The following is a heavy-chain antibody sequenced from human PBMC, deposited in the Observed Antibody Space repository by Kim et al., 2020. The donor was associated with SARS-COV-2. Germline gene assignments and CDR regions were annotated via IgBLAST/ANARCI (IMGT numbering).Heavy chain of an antibody. J-gene: IGHJ4*02. CDR1: GGTSSSYV. CDR2: IIPLRGLA. D-gene: IGHD3-9*01. V-gene: IGHV1-69*04. CDR3: ARQYDILTYSFYY. Sequence: SVKVSCKASGGTSSSYVISWVRQAPGQGLEWMGRIIPLRGLADNAQKFQGRLTISADTSSSTAYMELSGLRSDDTAVYYCARQYDILTYSFYYWGQGTLVTVSS.